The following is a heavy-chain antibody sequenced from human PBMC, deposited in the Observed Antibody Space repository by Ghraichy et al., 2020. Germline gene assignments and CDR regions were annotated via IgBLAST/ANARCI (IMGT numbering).Heavy chain of an antibody. CDR3: ARGNDSSGYPRAYFDY. J-gene: IGHJ4*02. V-gene: IGHV6-1*01. Sequence: SQTLSLTCAISGDSVSSNSAAWNWIRQSPSRGLEWLGRTYYRSKWYNDYAVSVKSRITINPDTSKNQFSLQLNSVTPEDTAVYYCARGNDSSGYPRAYFDYWGQGTLVTVSS. D-gene: IGHD3-22*01. CDR1: GDSVSSNSAA. CDR2: TYYRSKWYN.